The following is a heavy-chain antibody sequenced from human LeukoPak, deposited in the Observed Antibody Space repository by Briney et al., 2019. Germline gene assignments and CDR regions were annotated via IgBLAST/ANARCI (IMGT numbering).Heavy chain of an antibody. CDR1: GFTFTSHW. Sequence: GGSLRLSCAASGFTFTSHWMTWVRQAPGKGLEWVANIRGDGGDKYYVDSVKGRFTISRDNAKNSAYLQMNSLRGEDTAVYYCARDIDRAHGDWGQGTLVTVSS. CDR3: ARDIDRAHGD. J-gene: IGHJ4*02. V-gene: IGHV3-7*01. CDR2: IRGDGGDK. D-gene: IGHD2-15*01.